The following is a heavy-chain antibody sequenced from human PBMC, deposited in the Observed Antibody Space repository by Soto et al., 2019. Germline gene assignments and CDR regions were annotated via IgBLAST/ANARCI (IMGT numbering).Heavy chain of an antibody. V-gene: IGHV4-34*01. J-gene: IGHJ3*02. CDR3: ARGGSNDWQVAFDI. D-gene: IGHD3-9*01. Sequence: SETLSLTCVVSGGSFSTYYYNWIRQSPGKGLEWIGEINHSGDNNYSPSLKSRVTMSLDTSKNQFSLKLTSVTAADTAVYYCARGGSNDWQVAFDIWGQGTRVTVSS. CDR1: GGSFSTYY. CDR2: INHSGDN.